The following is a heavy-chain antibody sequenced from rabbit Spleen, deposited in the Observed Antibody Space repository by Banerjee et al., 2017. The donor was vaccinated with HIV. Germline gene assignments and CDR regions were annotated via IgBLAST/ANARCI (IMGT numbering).Heavy chain of an antibody. Sequence: QQQLEESGGGLVKPGGTLTLTCKASGFDFNNNVMCWVCQAPGKGLELIACIYTNSGRTWYASCVNGRFTISRSTNLNTVDLKMTSLTDADTATYFCAIDGYGDAGYFNLWGPGTLVTVS. D-gene: IGHD6-1*01. CDR2: IYTNSGRT. CDR1: GFDFNNNV. J-gene: IGHJ4*01. V-gene: IGHV1S43*01. CDR3: AIDGYGDAGYFNL.